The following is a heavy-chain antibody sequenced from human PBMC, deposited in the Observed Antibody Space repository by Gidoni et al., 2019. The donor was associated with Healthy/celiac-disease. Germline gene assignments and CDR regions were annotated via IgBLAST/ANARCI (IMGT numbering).Heavy chain of an antibody. D-gene: IGHD6-19*01. V-gene: IGHV4-34*01. Sequence: QVQLQQWGAGLLKPSETLSLTCAVYGRSFSGYYWSWIRLPPGKGLEWIGEINHSGSTNYNPSLSSRGTITVDTSKNQFSLKLGSVTAADTAVYYCARGPSRAIAVAGQRKYYYYGMDVWGQGTTVTVSS. J-gene: IGHJ6*02. CDR3: ARGPSRAIAVAGQRKYYYYGMDV. CDR2: INHSGST. CDR1: GRSFSGYY.